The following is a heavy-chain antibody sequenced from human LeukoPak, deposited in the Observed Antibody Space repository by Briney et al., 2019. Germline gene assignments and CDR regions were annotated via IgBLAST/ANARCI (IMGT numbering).Heavy chain of an antibody. Sequence: GESLKISCKGSGYSFTSYWIGWVRQMPGKGLEWMGIIYPGDSDTRYSPSFQGQVTISADKSISTAYLQWSSLRSEDTAVYYCARADILTGSASDAFDIWGQGTMVTVSS. J-gene: IGHJ3*02. CDR1: GYSFTSYW. V-gene: IGHV5-51*01. D-gene: IGHD3-9*01. CDR2: IYPGDSDT. CDR3: ARADILTGSASDAFDI.